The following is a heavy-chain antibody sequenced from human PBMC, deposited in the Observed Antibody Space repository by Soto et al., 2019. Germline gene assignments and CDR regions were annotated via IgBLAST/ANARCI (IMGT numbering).Heavy chain of an antibody. V-gene: IGHV4-34*01. CDR3: ARARGVFGVVIIWTYYFDY. CDR1: GGSFSGYY. Sequence: PSETLSLTCAVYGGSFSGYYWSWIRQPPGKGLEWIGEINHSGSTNYNPSLKSRVTISVDTSKNQFSLKLSSVTAADTAVYYCARARGVFGVVIIWTYYFDYWGQGTLVTVSS. J-gene: IGHJ4*02. D-gene: IGHD3-3*01. CDR2: INHSGST.